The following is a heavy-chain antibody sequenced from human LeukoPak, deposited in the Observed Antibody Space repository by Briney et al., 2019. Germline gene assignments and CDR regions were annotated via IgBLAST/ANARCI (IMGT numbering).Heavy chain of an antibody. V-gene: IGHV3-15*01. CDR3: TTWPGIVVVPDFDY. CDR2: IKSKTDGGTT. Sequence: PGGSLRLSCAASGFTFSNAWMSWVRQAPGKGLEWVGRIKSKTDGGTTDYAAPVKGRFTISRDDSKNTLYLQMNSLKTEDTAVYYLTTWPGIVVVPDFDYWGQGTLVTVSS. CDR1: GFTFSNAW. D-gene: IGHD2-2*01. J-gene: IGHJ4*02.